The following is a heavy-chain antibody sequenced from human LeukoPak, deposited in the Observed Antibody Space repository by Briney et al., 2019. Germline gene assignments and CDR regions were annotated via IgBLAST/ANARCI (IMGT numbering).Heavy chain of an antibody. D-gene: IGHD3-22*01. V-gene: IGHV3-74*01. Sequence: GGSLTLSCAAYRFTFSSYWMHWPRHATGKGLVWLSRIKSDGSTNDADSVKGRFTISRDNAKNTLSLQMNSLRAEDTGVYYCARAPSEIGGYYPEYFRHWGQGTLVTVSS. CDR3: ARAPSEIGGYYPEYFRH. CDR1: RFTFSSYW. J-gene: IGHJ1*01. CDR2: IKSDGST.